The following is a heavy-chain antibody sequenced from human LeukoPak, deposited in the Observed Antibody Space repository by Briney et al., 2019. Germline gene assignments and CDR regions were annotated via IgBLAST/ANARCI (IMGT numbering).Heavy chain of an antibody. J-gene: IGHJ4*02. V-gene: IGHV3-21*01. CDR3: ARDGRGYSYGPVEY. Sequence: PGGSLRLSFAASGLTFSSYSMNWVRQAPGKGPEWVAAISSSSSYIYYADSVKGRFTISRDNAKNSLYLQMNSLRAEDTAVYYCARDGRGYSYGPVEYWGQGTLVTVSS. CDR1: GLTFSSYS. D-gene: IGHD5-18*01. CDR2: ISSSSSYI.